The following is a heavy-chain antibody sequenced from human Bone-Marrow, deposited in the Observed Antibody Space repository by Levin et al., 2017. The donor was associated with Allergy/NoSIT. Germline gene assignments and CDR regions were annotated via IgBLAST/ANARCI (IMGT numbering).Heavy chain of an antibody. Sequence: GGSLRLSCAVSGFTVTNNYMSWVRLAPGKRLEWVSVIYSGGDTSYADSVKGRFTISRDSSTLYLQMNSLRAEDTAVYYCARLLFGELPANYYWGRGTLVTVSS. CDR3: ARLLFGELPANYY. J-gene: IGHJ4*02. V-gene: IGHV3-53*01. CDR2: IYSGGDT. D-gene: IGHD3-10*01. CDR1: GFTVTNNY.